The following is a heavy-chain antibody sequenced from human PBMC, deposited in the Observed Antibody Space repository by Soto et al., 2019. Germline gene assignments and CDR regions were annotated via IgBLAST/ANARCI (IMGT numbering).Heavy chain of an antibody. J-gene: IGHJ4*02. Sequence: GGSLRLSCAASGFTFSSYAMHWVRQAPGKGLEWVAVISYDGSNKYYADSVKGRFTISRDNSKNTLYLQMNSLRAEDAAVYYCARDKGYYSSTSCSYYFDYWGQGTLVTVSS. CDR1: GFTFSSYA. CDR2: ISYDGSNK. D-gene: IGHD2-2*01. CDR3: ARDKGYYSSTSCSYYFDY. V-gene: IGHV3-30-3*01.